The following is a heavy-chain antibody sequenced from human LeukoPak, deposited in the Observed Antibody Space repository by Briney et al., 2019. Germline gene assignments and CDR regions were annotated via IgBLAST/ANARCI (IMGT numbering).Heavy chain of an antibody. V-gene: IGHV3-23*01. Sequence: GGSLRLSCAASGFTFSNYAMSWVRQAPGKGLEWVSTISDSGSSTYYADSVKGRFTISRDNSKNTLYLQMNSLRAEDTAVYYCARDITPFGPPLNWGQGTLVTVSS. CDR2: ISDSGSST. D-gene: IGHD3-10*01. CDR3: ARDITPFGPPLN. J-gene: IGHJ4*02. CDR1: GFTFSNYA.